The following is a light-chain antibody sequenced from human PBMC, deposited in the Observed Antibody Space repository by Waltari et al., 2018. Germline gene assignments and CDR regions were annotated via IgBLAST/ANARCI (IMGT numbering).Light chain of an antibody. V-gene: IGKV1-5*03. J-gene: IGKJ4*01. CDR1: QNINSR. CDR3: QQYNSYSRT. CDR2: KAS. Sequence: DIQMTQSPSTLSASVGDRVTITCRASQNINSRLAWYQQKPGKAPNLLIYKASSLESGIPSRFSGSGSGTEFTLTISSLQPDDFATYYCQQYNSYSRTFGGGTKVEIK.